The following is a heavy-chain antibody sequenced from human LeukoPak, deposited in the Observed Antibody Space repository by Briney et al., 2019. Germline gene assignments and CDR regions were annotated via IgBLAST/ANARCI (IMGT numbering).Heavy chain of an antibody. CDR1: GFTFSDYY. J-gene: IGHJ4*02. V-gene: IGHV3-11*01. Sequence: GGSLRLSCAASGFTFSDYYVSWIRQAPGKGLEWVSYISSSGSTIYYADSVKGRFTISRDNAKNSLYLQMNSLRAEDTAVYYCAREDRSGSYHNYWGQGTLVTVSS. CDR3: AREDRSGSYHNY. D-gene: IGHD3-10*01. CDR2: ISSSGSTI.